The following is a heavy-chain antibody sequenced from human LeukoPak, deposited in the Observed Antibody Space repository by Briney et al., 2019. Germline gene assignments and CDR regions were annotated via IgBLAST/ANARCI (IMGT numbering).Heavy chain of an antibody. V-gene: IGHV4-39*01. CDR3: ARTGNTAVPPYFDY. CDR1: GGSISSSGYY. J-gene: IGHJ4*02. D-gene: IGHD3-10*01. CDR2: IYYSGST. Sequence: SETLSLTCTVSGGSISSSGYYWGWIRQPPGKALEWIGTIYYSGSTYYTPSLNSRVTISVDTSKNQFSLKLSSVTAADTAVYYCARTGNTAVPPYFDYWGQGALVTVSS.